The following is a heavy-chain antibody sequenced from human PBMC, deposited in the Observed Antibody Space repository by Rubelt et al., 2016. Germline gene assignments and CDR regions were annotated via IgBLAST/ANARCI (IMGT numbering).Heavy chain of an antibody. V-gene: IGHV4-34*01. Sequence: QVQLQQWGAGLLKPSETLSLTCAVYGESFSGYYWSWIRQPPGKGLEWIGEINHSGSTNYNPSLKSRVTISVDTSKTQFSLRVSSVTAADTAVYYCARGRVSSGWYRDYWGQGSLVTVSS. CDR2: INHSGST. J-gene: IGHJ4*02. CDR1: GESFSGYY. CDR3: ARGRVSSGWYRDY. D-gene: IGHD6-19*01.